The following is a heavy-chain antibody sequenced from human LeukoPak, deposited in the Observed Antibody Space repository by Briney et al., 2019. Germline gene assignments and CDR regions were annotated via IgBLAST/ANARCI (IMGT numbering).Heavy chain of an antibody. CDR3: AKDIEDGSSWYFDY. Sequence: GGSLRLSCAASGFTFDDYAMHWVRQAPGKGLEWVSGISWNSGSIGYADSVKGRFTISRDNAKNSLYQQMNSLRAEDTALYYCAKDIEDGSSWYFDYWGQGTLVTVSS. D-gene: IGHD6-13*01. CDR1: GFTFDDYA. CDR2: ISWNSGSI. J-gene: IGHJ4*02. V-gene: IGHV3-9*01.